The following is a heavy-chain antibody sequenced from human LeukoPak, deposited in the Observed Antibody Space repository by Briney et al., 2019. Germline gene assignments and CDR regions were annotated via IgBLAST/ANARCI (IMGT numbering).Heavy chain of an antibody. CDR3: ARDEAGQRGFDP. V-gene: IGHV1-46*01. J-gene: IGHJ5*02. Sequence: ASVKVSCKASGYTFTSYYMHWVRQAPGQGLEWMGIINPSGGSTSYAQKFQGRVTMTRDMSTSTAYMELSRLRSDDTAVYYCARDEAGQRGFDPWGQGTLVTVSS. CDR2: INPSGGST. CDR1: GYTFTSYY. D-gene: IGHD6-25*01.